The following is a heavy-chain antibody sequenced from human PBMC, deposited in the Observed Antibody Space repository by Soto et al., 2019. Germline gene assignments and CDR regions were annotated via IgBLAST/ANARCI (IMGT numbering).Heavy chain of an antibody. V-gene: IGHV3-53*01. J-gene: IGHJ5*02. CDR1: GFSVSSNY. D-gene: IGHD1-26*01. CDR3: ARHSHTRRTVGDTSPLDP. CDR2: HYSGGST. Sequence: PGGSLRLFCAISGFSVSSNYLSWVRRAPGKGLEWVSVHYSGGSTYYADSVQGRFTISRDKSNNTLYLQMRRVRAEDTAVYFCARHSHTRRTVGDTSPLDPWGQGTQVTV.